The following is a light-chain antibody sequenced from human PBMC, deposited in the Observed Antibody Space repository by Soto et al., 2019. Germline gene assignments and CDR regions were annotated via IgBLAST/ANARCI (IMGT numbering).Light chain of an antibody. CDR3: QLYDNSLYS. CDR2: SAS. V-gene: IGKV3-20*01. Sequence: EIVLTQSPGTLSLSPGERATLSCRASQSVSSSYLAWYQQKPGLAPRLLIYSASTRATGIPDRFSGSGSATDFTLTISRLEPEDFAVYYCQLYDNSLYSFGQGTKLEIK. J-gene: IGKJ2*01. CDR1: QSVSSSY.